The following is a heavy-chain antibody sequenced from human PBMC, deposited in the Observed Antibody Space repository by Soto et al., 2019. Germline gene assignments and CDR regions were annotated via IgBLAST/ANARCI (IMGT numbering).Heavy chain of an antibody. J-gene: IGHJ6*02. D-gene: IGHD3-9*01. CDR1: GGTFRSNA. V-gene: IGHV1-69*13. CDR3: AREWTGPAGTEAVRYYYYGLDV. CDR2: IIPVFGRT. Sequence: ASVKVSCKASGGTFRSNAFSWVRQAPGQGLEWMGGIIPVFGRTNYPQKFQGRVTVTADESTSTVYMELSSLRSEDTAIYYCAREWTGPAGTEAVRYYYYGLDVWGQGTTVTVYS.